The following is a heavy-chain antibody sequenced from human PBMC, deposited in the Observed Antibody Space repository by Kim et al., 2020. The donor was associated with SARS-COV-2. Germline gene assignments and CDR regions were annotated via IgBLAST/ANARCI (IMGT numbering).Heavy chain of an antibody. V-gene: IGHV3-30*18. J-gene: IGHJ6*02. CDR2: ISYDGRKT. CDR3: AKDLTFRISMDV. D-gene: IGHD2-15*01. CDR1: RITFSDYG. Sequence: GGSLRLPCAASRITFSDYGMHWVRQAPGKGLEWVASISYDGRKTYYLDSVKGRFTLSRDKSKNTMYLQMNSLRGDDTALYYCAKDLTFRISMDVWGQGTTVTVSS.